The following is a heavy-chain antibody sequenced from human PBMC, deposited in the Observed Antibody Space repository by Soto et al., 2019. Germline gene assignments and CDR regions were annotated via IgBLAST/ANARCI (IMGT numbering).Heavy chain of an antibody. D-gene: IGHD5-18*01. Sequence: QVQLQESGPGLVKPSGTPSLTCAVSGVSIGSHDWWTWVRQPPGKGLEWIGESHQSGNTHYNSSLESRVTISLDKSKNHFSLQLSSVTVADTAVHYCATRDTGRVYWGQGTLVTVSS. CDR2: SHQSGNT. CDR3: ATRDTGRVY. CDR1: GVSIGSHDW. J-gene: IGHJ4*02. V-gene: IGHV4-4*02.